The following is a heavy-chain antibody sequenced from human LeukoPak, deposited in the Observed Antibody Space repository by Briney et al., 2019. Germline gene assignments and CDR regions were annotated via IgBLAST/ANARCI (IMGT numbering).Heavy chain of an antibody. CDR2: IYYSGST. CDR3: ARGGGPLWFGESLPFDY. CDR1: GGSISSYY. Sequence: SETLSLTCTVSGGSISSYYWSWIRQPPGKGLEWIGYIYYSGSTSYNPSLKSRVTISVDTSKNQFSLKLSSVTAADTAVYYCARGGGPLWFGESLPFDYWGQGTLVTVSS. D-gene: IGHD3-10*01. V-gene: IGHV4-59*01. J-gene: IGHJ4*02.